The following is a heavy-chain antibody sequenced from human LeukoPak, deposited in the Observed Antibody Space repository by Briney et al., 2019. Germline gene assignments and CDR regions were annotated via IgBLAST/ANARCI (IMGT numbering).Heavy chain of an antibody. CDR1: GGSFSGYY. CDR2: INHSGGT. D-gene: IGHD3-3*01. Sequence: PSETLSLTCAVYGGSFSGYYWSWIRQPPGKGLEWIGEINHSGGTNYNPSLKSRVTISVDTSKNQFSLKLSSVTAADTAVYYCARGYDFWSRYYYGMDVWGQGTTVTVSS. CDR3: ARGYDFWSRYYYGMDV. J-gene: IGHJ6*02. V-gene: IGHV4-34*01.